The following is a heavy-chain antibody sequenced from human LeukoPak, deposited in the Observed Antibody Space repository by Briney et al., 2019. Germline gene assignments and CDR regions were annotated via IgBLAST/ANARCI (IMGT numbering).Heavy chain of an antibody. CDR1: GFTFSSYA. D-gene: IGHD6-13*01. V-gene: IGHV3-23*01. Sequence: GGSLRLSCAASGFTFSSYAMSWVRQAPGKGLEWVSAISGTATSTYYADSVKGRFTISRDNSKNTLYLQMNSLRAEDTAVYYCARRDSSWYIFDYWGQGTLVTVSS. CDR2: ISGTATST. J-gene: IGHJ4*02. CDR3: ARRDSSWYIFDY.